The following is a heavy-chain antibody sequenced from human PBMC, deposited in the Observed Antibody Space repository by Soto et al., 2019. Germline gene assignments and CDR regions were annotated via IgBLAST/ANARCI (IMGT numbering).Heavy chain of an antibody. D-gene: IGHD2-8*01. Sequence: QVQLVKSGGGVVQPGRSLRLSCAASGFTFSSYAMHGVRQAPGKGLEWVAVISYDGSNKYYADSVKGRFTISRDNSKNTLYLQMNSLRAEDTAVYYCARDLRGAIVLMVYVPLDPWGQGTLVTVSS. CDR1: GFTFSSYA. CDR3: ARDLRGAIVLMVYVPLDP. V-gene: IGHV3-30-3*01. CDR2: ISYDGSNK. J-gene: IGHJ5*02.